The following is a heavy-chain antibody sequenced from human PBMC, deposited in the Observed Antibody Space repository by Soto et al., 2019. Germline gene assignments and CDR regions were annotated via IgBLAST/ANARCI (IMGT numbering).Heavy chain of an antibody. CDR2: INPNSGGT. J-gene: IGHJ4*02. D-gene: IGHD6-13*01. V-gene: IGHV1-2*04. CDR3: ARGGAAAGTWSFDY. CDR1: GYTFTGYY. Sequence: ASVKVSCKASGYTFTGYYMHWVRQAPGQGLEWMGWINPNSGGTNYAQKFQGWVTMTRDTSISTAYMELSRLRSDDTAVYYCARGGAAAGTWSFDYWGQGTLVTVSS.